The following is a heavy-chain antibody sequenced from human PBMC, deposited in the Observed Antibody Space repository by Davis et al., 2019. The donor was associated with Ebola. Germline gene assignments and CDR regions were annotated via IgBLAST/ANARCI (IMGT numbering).Heavy chain of an antibody. CDR2: IYYSGST. Sequence: SETLSLTCTVSGGSVSSGSYYWTWIRQPPGKGLEWIGCIYYSGSTNYNPSLKSRVTISVDTSKNQFSLKLSSVTAADTAVYYCARLTGLAWDAFDIWGQGTMVTVSS. D-gene: IGHD6-13*01. CDR3: ARLTGLAWDAFDI. V-gene: IGHV4-61*01. CDR1: GGSVSSGSYY. J-gene: IGHJ3*02.